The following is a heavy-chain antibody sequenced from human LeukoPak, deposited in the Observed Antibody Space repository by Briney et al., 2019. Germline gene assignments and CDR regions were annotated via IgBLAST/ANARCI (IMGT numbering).Heavy chain of an antibody. J-gene: IGHJ2*01. CDR1: GGSISSGDYY. V-gene: IGHV4-30-4*08. CDR3: ARDPLTGVSTRYFDL. Sequence: PSETLSLTCTVSGGSISSGDYYWSWIRQPPGKGLEWIGYIYYSGSTYYNPSLKSRVTISVDTSKSQSSLKLSSVTAADTAVYYCARDPLTGVSTRYFDLWGRGTLVTVSS. D-gene: IGHD7-27*01. CDR2: IYYSGST.